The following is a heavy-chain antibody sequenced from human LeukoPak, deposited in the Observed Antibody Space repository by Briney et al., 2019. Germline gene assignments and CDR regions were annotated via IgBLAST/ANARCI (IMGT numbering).Heavy chain of an antibody. V-gene: IGHV4-34*01. CDR1: GGSFSGYY. Sequence: SETLSLTCAVYGGSFSGYYWSWIRQPPGKGLEWIGEINHSGSTNYNPSLKSRVTISVDTSKNQFSLKLSSVTAADTAVYYCAETFPLWYFGFLGWYYHKYNWFDPWGQGTLVTVSS. CDR2: INHSGST. D-gene: IGHD3-3*01. J-gene: IGHJ5*02. CDR3: AETFPLWYFGFLGWYYHKYNWFDP.